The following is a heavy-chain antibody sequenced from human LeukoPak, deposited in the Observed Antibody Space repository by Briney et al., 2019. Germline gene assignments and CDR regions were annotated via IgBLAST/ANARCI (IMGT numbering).Heavy chain of an antibody. V-gene: IGHV4-34*01. CDR3: ATADYYDSSGY. CDR2: INHSGST. J-gene: IGHJ4*02. CDR1: GGSFSGYY. Sequence: SGTLPLTCAVYGGSFSGYYWSWIRQPPGKGLEWIGEINHSGSTNYNPSLKSRVTISVDTSKNQFSLKLSSVTAADTAVYYCATADYYDSSGYWGQGTLVTVSS. D-gene: IGHD3-22*01.